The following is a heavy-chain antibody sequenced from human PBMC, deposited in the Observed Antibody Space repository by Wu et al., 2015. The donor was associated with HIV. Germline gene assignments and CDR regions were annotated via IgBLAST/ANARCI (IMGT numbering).Heavy chain of an antibody. CDR2: VDPENGGT. CDR3: APAPRTTVIRGVLITDGMAV. D-gene: IGHD3-10*01. V-gene: IGHV1-69-2*01. J-gene: IGHJ6*02. Sequence: EVKVVQSGAELKKPGSTVRISCKVSGYTFTDYYIHWVQEAPGKGLEWMGLVDPENGGTIYAQRFQGRVTIIADTSRETAHMELSSLRSEDTAVYYCAPAPRTTVIRGVLITDGMAVWGQGTTVTVSS. CDR1: GYTFTDYY.